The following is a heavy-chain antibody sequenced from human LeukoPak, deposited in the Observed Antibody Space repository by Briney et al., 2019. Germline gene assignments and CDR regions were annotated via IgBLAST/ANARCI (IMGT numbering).Heavy chain of an antibody. CDR1: GYTFTHYY. Sequence: ASVKVSCKASGYTFTHYYIHWVRQAPGQGLEWMGWINPADGGTKFAQNFQVRVTMTSDTSISTAYMELSSLRSDDTAVYYCARVRDPDVFDYWGQGTLVTVSS. D-gene: IGHD1-14*01. J-gene: IGHJ4*02. CDR2: INPADGGT. V-gene: IGHV1-2*02. CDR3: ARVRDPDVFDY.